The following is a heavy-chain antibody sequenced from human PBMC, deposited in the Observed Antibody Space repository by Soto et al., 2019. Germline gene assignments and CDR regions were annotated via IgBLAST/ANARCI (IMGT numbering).Heavy chain of an antibody. CDR3: AKEGYYDSSGYYYYYYYGMDV. CDR2: ISGSGGST. CDR1: GFTFSSYA. D-gene: IGHD3-22*01. V-gene: IGHV3-23*01. Sequence: GGSLRLSCAASGFTFSSYAMSWVRQAPGKGLEWVSAISGSGGSTYYADSVKGRFTISRDNSKNTLYLQMNSLRAEDTAVYYCAKEGYYDSSGYYYYYYYGMDVWGQGTTVTVSS. J-gene: IGHJ6*02.